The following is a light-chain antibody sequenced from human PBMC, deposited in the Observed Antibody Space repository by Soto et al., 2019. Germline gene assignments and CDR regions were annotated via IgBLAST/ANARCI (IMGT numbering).Light chain of an antibody. V-gene: IGLV2-14*01. CDR3: TSYTSSSTQV. CDR2: EVT. CDR1: SSDVGGYGY. Sequence: QSALTQPASVSGSPGQSITISCTGTSSDVGGYGYVSWYQQHPGTAPRLIIFEVTNRPSGVSNRFSGSKSGNTASLTISGLQAEDEADYYCTSYTSSSTQVXGTGTKVTVL. J-gene: IGLJ1*01.